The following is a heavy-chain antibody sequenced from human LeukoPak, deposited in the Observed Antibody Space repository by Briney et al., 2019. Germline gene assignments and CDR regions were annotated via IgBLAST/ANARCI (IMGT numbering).Heavy chain of an antibody. Sequence: GGSLRRSCAASGFTFSSYSMNWVRQAPGRGLEWVSSISSSSSYIYYADSVKGRFTISRDNAKNSLYLQMNSLRAEDTAVYYCARDHGRYCSPWGQGTLVTVSS. V-gene: IGHV3-21*01. CDR1: GFTFSSYS. CDR3: ARDHGRYCSP. J-gene: IGHJ4*02. D-gene: IGHD2-15*01. CDR2: ISSSSSYI.